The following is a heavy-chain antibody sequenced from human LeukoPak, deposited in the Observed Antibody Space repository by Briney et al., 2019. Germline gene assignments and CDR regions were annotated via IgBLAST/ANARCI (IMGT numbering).Heavy chain of an antibody. CDR2: IYSGGST. CDR3: ARVPPLSIGGGNY. CDR1: GFTVSSNY. V-gene: IGHV3-53*01. D-gene: IGHD3-16*01. J-gene: IGHJ4*02. Sequence: PGGSLRLSCAVSGFTVSSNYMSWVRQAPGKGLEWVSIIYSGGSTYYADSVKGRFTISRDNSKNTLYLQMNSLRAEDTAVYYCARVPPLSIGGGNYWGQGTLVTVSS.